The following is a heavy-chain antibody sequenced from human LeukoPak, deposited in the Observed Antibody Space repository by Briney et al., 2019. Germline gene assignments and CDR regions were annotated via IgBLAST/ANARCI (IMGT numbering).Heavy chain of an antibody. CDR1: GGSISSGDYY. Sequence: SETLSLTCTVSGGSISSGDYYWSWIRQPPGKGLEWIGYIYYSGSTYYNPSLKSRVTISVDTSKNQFSLKLSSVTAADTAVYYCARIDSSGYYTTAFDIWGQGTKVTVSS. CDR3: ARIDSSGYYTTAFDI. V-gene: IGHV4-30-4*01. J-gene: IGHJ3*02. D-gene: IGHD3-22*01. CDR2: IYYSGST.